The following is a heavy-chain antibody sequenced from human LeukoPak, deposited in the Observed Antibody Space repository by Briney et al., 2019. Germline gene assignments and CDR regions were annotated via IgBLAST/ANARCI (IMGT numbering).Heavy chain of an antibody. J-gene: IGHJ4*02. V-gene: IGHV1-69*04. D-gene: IGHD5-12*01. CDR2: IIPILGIA. Sequence: SVKVSCKASGGTFSSYAISWVRQAPGQGPEWMGRIIPILGIANYAQKFQGRVTITADKSTSTAYMELSSLRSEDTAVYYCARGGGRAGYSGYDPFDYWGQGTLVTVSS. CDR3: ARGGGRAGYSGYDPFDY. CDR1: GGTFSSYA.